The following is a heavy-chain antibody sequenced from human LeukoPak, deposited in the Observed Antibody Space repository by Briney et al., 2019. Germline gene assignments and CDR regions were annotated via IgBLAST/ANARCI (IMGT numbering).Heavy chain of an antibody. V-gene: IGHV1-2*02. Sequence: SVKFSCRASGDTFTGYYMQWWLQDPRRGRVWMGGINPNNGSANYAQKFQGRVTMSLDTSISQGYMELSRLRSDDTAIYFCARVDGSEWYYFDYWGQGTLVTVFS. D-gene: IGHD3-22*01. CDR1: GDTFTGYY. CDR2: INPNNGSA. J-gene: IGHJ4*02. CDR3: ARVDGSEWYYFDY.